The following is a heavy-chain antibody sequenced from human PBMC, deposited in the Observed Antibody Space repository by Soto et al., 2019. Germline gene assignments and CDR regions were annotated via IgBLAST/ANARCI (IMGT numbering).Heavy chain of an antibody. CDR2: ITSSGSYT. CDR1: GLTFSDYY. D-gene: IGHD3-22*01. J-gene: IGHJ4*02. Sequence: PGGSLRLSCAASGLTFSDYYMSWIRQAPGKGLEWVSYITSSGSYTKYADPVQDRFTISRDNAKNSLYLQMNSLRAEDTAVYYCASTPLTYYYDSSGYPPRFDYWGQGTLVTVSS. V-gene: IGHV3-11*03. CDR3: ASTPLTYYYDSSGYPPRFDY.